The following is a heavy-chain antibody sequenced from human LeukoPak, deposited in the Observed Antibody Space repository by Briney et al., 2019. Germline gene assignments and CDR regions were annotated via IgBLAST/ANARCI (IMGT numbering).Heavy chain of an antibody. CDR1: GFTFDDYA. V-gene: IGHV3-9*01. Sequence: PGGSLRLSCTASGFTFDDYAMHWVRQAQGKGLEWVSGISWNSGSIGYADSVKGRFTISRDNAKNSLYLQMNSLRAEDTALYYCAKDIAGGFDYWGQGTLVTVSS. CDR2: ISWNSGSI. J-gene: IGHJ4*02. CDR3: AKDIAGGFDY.